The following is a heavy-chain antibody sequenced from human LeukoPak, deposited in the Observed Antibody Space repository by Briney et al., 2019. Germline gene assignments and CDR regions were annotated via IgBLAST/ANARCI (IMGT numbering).Heavy chain of an antibody. V-gene: IGHV3-21*01. Sequence: GGSLRLSCAASGFTFSSYSMNWVRQAPGKGLEWVSSISSGSSYIYYAYSVKGRITISRDNAKNSLYLQMNRLRAEDTAVYYFARDAVAGTLRYYYYMDVWGKGTTVTVSS. D-gene: IGHD6-19*01. CDR3: ARDAVAGTLRYYYYMDV. CDR2: ISSGSSYI. J-gene: IGHJ6*03. CDR1: GFTFSSYS.